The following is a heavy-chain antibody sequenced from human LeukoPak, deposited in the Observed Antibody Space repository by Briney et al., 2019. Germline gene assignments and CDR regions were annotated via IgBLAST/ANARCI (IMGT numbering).Heavy chain of an antibody. J-gene: IGHJ4*02. Sequence: GGSLRFSCAASGFTFSSYWMHWVRKAPGKGLVWVSRINSDGSSTSYADSVKGRFTISRDNAKNTLYLQMNSLRAEDTAVYYCASPVGDGYNYFVDYWGQGTLVTVSS. CDR2: INSDGSST. CDR1: GFTFSSYW. CDR3: ASPVGDGYNYFVDY. D-gene: IGHD5-24*01. V-gene: IGHV3-74*01.